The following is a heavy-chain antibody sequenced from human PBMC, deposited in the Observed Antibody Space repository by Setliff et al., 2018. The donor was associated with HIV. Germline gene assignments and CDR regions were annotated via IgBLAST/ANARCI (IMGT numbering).Heavy chain of an antibody. J-gene: IGHJ3*02. Sequence: ASVKVSCKASGYIFTSYYVHWVRQAPGQGLEWMGRINPSGGSTIYAQKFQGRVTMTSDTSTTTVYVELNSLTSEDTAVFYCARDGGVEWSTVLKRSAFDIWGQGTMVTVSS. CDR2: INPSGGST. V-gene: IGHV1-46*01. CDR3: ARDGGVEWSTVLKRSAFDI. CDR1: GYIFTSYY. D-gene: IGHD3-16*01.